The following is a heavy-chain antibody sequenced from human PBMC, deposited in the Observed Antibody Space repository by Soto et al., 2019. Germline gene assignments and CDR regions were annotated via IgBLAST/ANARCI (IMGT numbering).Heavy chain of an antibody. D-gene: IGHD3-10*01. J-gene: IGHJ4*02. CDR1: GFTFSSYW. Sequence: EVQLVESGGGLVQPGGSLRLSCAASGFTFSSYWMHWVRQAPGKGLVWVARINSDGSSISYADSVKGRFTISRDNAKNTLYLQMNSLRDEDTAVYYCAKRTRMSGNYYFDYWGQGILVTVSS. V-gene: IGHV3-74*01. CDR3: AKRTRMSGNYYFDY. CDR2: INSDGSSI.